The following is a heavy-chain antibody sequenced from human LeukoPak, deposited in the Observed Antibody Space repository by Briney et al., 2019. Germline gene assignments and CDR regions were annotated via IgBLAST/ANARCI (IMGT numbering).Heavy chain of an antibody. CDR2: IKTDGGRT. Sequence: PGGSLRLSCAASGFTLSSHAMNWVRQAPGKGLVWVSRIKTDGGRTSYADSVKGRFTISRDNAKNTLYLQMNSLRAEDTAVHYCAREGWNYDDAFDIWGPGTMVTVSS. CDR1: GFTLSSHA. V-gene: IGHV3-74*01. D-gene: IGHD1-7*01. CDR3: AREGWNYDDAFDI. J-gene: IGHJ3*02.